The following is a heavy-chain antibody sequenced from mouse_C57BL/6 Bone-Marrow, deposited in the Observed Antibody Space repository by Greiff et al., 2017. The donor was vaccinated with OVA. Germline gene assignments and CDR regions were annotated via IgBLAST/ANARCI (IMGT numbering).Heavy chain of an antibody. V-gene: IGHV1-69*01. CDR2: IDPSDSYT. D-gene: IGHD2-3*01. CDR1: GYTFTSYW. J-gene: IGHJ2*01. CDR3: AREGYYDYFDY. Sequence: QVQLQQPGAELVMPGASVKLSCKASGYTFTSYWMHWVKQRPGQGLEWIGEIDPSDSYTNYNQKFKGKSTLTVDKSSSTAYMQLISLTSEYSAVYYCAREGYYDYFDYWGRGTTLTVSS.